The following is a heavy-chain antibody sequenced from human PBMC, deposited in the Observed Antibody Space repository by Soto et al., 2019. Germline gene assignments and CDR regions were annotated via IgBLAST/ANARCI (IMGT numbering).Heavy chain of an antibody. CDR1: GGSISSGGYY. V-gene: IGHV4-31*03. CDR3: ARAGHSSSSEGANWFDP. Sequence: QVQLQESGPGLVKPSQTLSITCTVSGGSISSGGYYWSWIRQHPGKGLEWIGYIYYSGSTYFNPSLKSRLTISVDTSKNQFSLQLSSVTAADTAVYYCARAGHSSSSEGANWFDPWGQGTLVTVSS. CDR2: IYYSGST. J-gene: IGHJ5*02. D-gene: IGHD6-6*01.